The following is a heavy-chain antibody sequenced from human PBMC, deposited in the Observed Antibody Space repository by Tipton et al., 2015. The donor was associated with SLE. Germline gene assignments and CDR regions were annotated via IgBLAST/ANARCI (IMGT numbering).Heavy chain of an antibody. CDR1: GGSISSYY. V-gene: IGHV4-39*01. CDR2: IFYSGSS. CDR3: ARQVTNRWHVVWFDP. J-gene: IGHJ5*02. D-gene: IGHD2-15*01. Sequence: TLSLTCTVSGGSISSYYWSWIRQPPGKGLEWFGSIFYSGSSYYNPSLKSRVTIYVDTSKNQFSLKLSSVTAADTAVYYCARQVTNRWHVVWFDPWGQGTLVTVSS.